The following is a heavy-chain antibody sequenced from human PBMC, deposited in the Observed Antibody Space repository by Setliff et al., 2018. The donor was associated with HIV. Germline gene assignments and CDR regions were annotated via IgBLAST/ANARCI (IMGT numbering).Heavy chain of an antibody. D-gene: IGHD2-2*01. CDR2: INHNGST. V-gene: IGHV4-34*01. J-gene: IGHJ4*02. Sequence: NPSETLSLTCAVYGGSFNAYYWSWIRQPPGKGLEWIGEINHNGSTSYNPSLKSRVTISVDTSKNQFSLSLSSMTAADTAVYYCAKPDGKYPFDHWGLGTLVTVSS. CDR1: GGSFNAYY. CDR3: AKPDGKYPFDH.